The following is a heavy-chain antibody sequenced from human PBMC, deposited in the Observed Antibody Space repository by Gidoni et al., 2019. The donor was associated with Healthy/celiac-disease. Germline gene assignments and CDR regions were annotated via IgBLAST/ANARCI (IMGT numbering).Heavy chain of an antibody. J-gene: IGHJ6*02. D-gene: IGHD3-10*01. Sequence: EVQLVQSGAEVKKPGESLRISCKGSGYSFTSYWISWVRQMPGKGLEWMGRIDPSDSYTNYSPSFQGHVTISADKSISTAYLQWSSLKASDTAMYYCAILERITMVRGVIITHYYGMDVWGQGTTVTVSS. CDR2: IDPSDSYT. CDR1: GYSFTSYW. V-gene: IGHV5-10-1*01. CDR3: AILERITMVRGVIITHYYGMDV.